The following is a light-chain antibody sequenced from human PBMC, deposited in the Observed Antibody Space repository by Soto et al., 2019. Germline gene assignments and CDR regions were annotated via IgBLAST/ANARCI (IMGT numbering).Light chain of an antibody. Sequence: QSVLTQPPSASETPGQRVTISCSGSSSNIGSNTVNWYQHLPGTAPKLLIYSDNQRPSGVPDRFSGSKSGTSASLAISGLQSEDEADYYCAAWDDSLSVVFGGGTKLTGL. V-gene: IGLV1-44*01. J-gene: IGLJ2*01. CDR3: AAWDDSLSVV. CDR1: SSNIGSNT. CDR2: SDN.